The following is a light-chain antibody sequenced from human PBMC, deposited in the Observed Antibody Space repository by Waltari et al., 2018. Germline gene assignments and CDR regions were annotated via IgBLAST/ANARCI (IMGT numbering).Light chain of an antibody. CDR2: WNH. Sequence: QSVLTQAPSASGTPGQTVTISCFGSRSNIGNSYVYWYQHLPGTAPKLLISWNHQRPSGIPDPFSASTSDTSASLIITGLRSEDEADYFCAAWLESLSGWVFGGGTKLTVL. J-gene: IGLJ3*02. V-gene: IGLV1-47*01. CDR3: AAWLESLSGWV. CDR1: RSNIGNSY.